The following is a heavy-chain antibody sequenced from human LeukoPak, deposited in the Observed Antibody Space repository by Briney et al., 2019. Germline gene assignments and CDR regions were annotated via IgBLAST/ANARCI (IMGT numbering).Heavy chain of an antibody. J-gene: IGHJ4*02. V-gene: IGHV4-39*07. D-gene: IGHD6-13*01. CDR2: IYYSGNT. CDR3: ARNLIPEQLVLNF. CDR1: GGSISSSYYY. Sequence: SETLSLTCTVSGGSISSSYYYWGWIRQPPGKGLEWIGSIYYSGNTYYNPSLKSRVTISVDTSKNQFSLKLKSVTPEDTAVYYCARNLIPEQLVLNFWGQGTLVTVSS.